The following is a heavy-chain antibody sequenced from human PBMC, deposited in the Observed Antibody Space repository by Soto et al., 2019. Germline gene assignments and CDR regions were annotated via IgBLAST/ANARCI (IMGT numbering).Heavy chain of an antibody. CDR2: IWYDGGNK. CDR3: AREGDVNPGFGKDN. J-gene: IGHJ4*02. V-gene: IGHV3-33*01. Sequence: QVQLVESGGGVVQPGRSLRLSCAASGFTFSNYGMHWVRQAPGKGLEWVAFIWYDGGNKYYAESVKGRFTISRDNSKNTLYLQMNSLSAEDTAVYSCAREGDVNPGFGKDNWGQGTLATVSS. CDR1: GFTFSNYG. D-gene: IGHD3-16*01.